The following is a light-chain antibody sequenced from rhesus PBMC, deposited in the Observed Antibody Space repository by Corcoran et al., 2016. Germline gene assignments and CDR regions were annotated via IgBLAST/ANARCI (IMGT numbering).Light chain of an antibody. V-gene: IGKV3-35*01. CDR1: QSVSSN. CDR2: YAS. CDR3: QQYNNWNT. J-gene: IGKJ3*01. Sequence: EIVMTQSPATLSLSPGERATLSCRASQSVSSNLAWYQQKPGQAPRLLIYYASNRATGIPDRFSGSGSGTDFTLTISSLEPEDVGVYYCQQYNNWNTFGPGTKLDIK.